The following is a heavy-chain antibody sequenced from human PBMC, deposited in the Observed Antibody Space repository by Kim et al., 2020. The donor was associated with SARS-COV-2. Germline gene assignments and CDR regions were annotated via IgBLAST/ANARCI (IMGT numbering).Heavy chain of an antibody. CDR3: ARLHHDFWSGYYSGWYFDL. CDR1: GYSFTTNW. D-gene: IGHD3-3*01. Sequence: GESLKISCKGSGYSFTTNWIAWVRQMPGKGLEWMGIVYPGDSDARYSRSFQGQVTISADKSISTAYLQWSSLKASDTAMYYCARLHHDFWSGYYSGWYFDLWGRGTLVAVSS. CDR2: VYPGDSDA. V-gene: IGHV5-51*01. J-gene: IGHJ2*01.